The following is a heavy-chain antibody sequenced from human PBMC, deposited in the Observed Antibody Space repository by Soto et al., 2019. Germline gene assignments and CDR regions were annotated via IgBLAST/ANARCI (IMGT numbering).Heavy chain of an antibody. CDR2: ISAYNGNT. V-gene: IGHV1-18*01. D-gene: IGHD2-8*01. J-gene: IGHJ6*02. CDR3: ARDKSCTNGVCLYYYYYGMDV. Sequence: ASVKVSCKASGYTFTSYGISWVRQAPGQGLEWMGWISAYNGNTNYAQKLQGRVTMTTDTSTSTAYMELRSLRSDDTAVYYCARDKSCTNGVCLYYYYYGMDVWGQGTTVTVS. CDR1: GYTFTSYG.